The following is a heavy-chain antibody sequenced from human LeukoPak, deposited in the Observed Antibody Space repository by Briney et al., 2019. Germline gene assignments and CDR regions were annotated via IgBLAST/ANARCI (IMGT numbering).Heavy chain of an antibody. CDR3: ARGPLYGSGSYPLDY. V-gene: IGHV1-69*05. CDR2: NIHIFGTA. Sequence: SVKVSREASGGTLSSYAISWVPHAPGQGLECRGRNIHIFGTANYAQKLQGRVTITTDESTSTADMVLSSLRSEDTAVYYCARGPLYGSGSYPLDYWGQGTLVTVSS. D-gene: IGHD3-10*01. J-gene: IGHJ4*02. CDR1: GGTLSSYA.